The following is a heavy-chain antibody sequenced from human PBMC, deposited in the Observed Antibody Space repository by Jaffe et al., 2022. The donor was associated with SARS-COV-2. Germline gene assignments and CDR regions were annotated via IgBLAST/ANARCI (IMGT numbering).Heavy chain of an antibody. CDR2: VYYSGST. CDR1: GDFITTNSHY. CDR3: ARHGGVTMIRGGFYFDY. V-gene: IGHV4-39*01. Sequence: QLQLQESGPGLVKPSETLSLTCSVSGDFITTNSHYWGWVRQSPGKGLEWIGSVYYSGSTYYNPSLKSRVTISVDTSKNQFSLKLNSVTAADTAVYYCARHGGVTMIRGGFYFDYWGQGTLVPVSS. D-gene: IGHD3-10*01. J-gene: IGHJ4*02.